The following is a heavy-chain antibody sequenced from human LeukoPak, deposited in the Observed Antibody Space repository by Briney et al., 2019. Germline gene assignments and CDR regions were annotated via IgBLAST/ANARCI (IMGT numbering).Heavy chain of an antibody. Sequence: GRSLRLSCAASGFTFSSYAMHWVRQAPGKGLEWVAVISYDGSNKYYADSVKGRFTISRDNSKNTLYLQMNGLRAEDTAVYYCAKDEGWIAVAGNFDYWGQGTLVTVSS. CDR2: ISYDGSNK. CDR1: GFTFSSYA. V-gene: IGHV3-30-3*01. CDR3: AKDEGWIAVAGNFDY. D-gene: IGHD6-19*01. J-gene: IGHJ4*02.